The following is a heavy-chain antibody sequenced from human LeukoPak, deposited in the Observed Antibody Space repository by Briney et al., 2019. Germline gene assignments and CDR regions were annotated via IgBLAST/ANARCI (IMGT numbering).Heavy chain of an antibody. Sequence: GASVKVSCKASGYTFTASKMHSVRQAPGHGLEWMGWINLYTGGTDYAHKFQGRVTMTSDTSISTAYMELSRLRSDDTALFCCARGRGMGFLAWLFLDSWGQGTLVTVSS. CDR2: INLYTGGT. V-gene: IGHV1-2*02. CDR1: GYTFTASK. J-gene: IGHJ4*02. CDR3: ARGRGMGFLAWLFLDS. D-gene: IGHD3-3*01.